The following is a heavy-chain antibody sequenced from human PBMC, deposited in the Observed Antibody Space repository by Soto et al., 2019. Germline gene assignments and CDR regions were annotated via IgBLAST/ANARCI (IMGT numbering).Heavy chain of an antibody. CDR2: IYYSGST. Sequence: SETLSLTCTVSGGSISSGGYYWSWIRQHPGKGLEWIGYIYYSGSTYYNPSLKSRVTISVDTSKNQFSLKLSSVTAADTAVYYCARYLPDSSGYYGAYDAFDIWGQGTRVTVSS. V-gene: IGHV4-31*03. CDR1: GGSISSGGYY. J-gene: IGHJ3*02. D-gene: IGHD3-22*01. CDR3: ARYLPDSSGYYGAYDAFDI.